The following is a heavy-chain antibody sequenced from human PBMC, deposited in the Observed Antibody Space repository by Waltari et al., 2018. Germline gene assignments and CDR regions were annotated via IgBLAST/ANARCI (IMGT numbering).Heavy chain of an antibody. D-gene: IGHD3-3*01. CDR2: INPNSGGT. CDR3: ARTDYDLWSGYFFTEVDY. V-gene: IGHV1-2*02. CDR1: GYTFTGYY. Sequence: QVQLVQSGAEVKKPGASVKVSCKASGYTFTGYYMHWVRQAPGQGLEWMGWINPNSGGTNYAQKFQGSVTMTRDTSISTAYMELSRLRSDDTAVYYCARTDYDLWSGYFFTEVDYWGQGTLVTVSS. J-gene: IGHJ4*02.